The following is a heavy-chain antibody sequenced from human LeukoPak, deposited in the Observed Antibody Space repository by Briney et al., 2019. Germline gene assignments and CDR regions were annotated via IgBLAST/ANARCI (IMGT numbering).Heavy chain of an antibody. CDR1: GFTFSSYS. Sequence: GGSLRLSCAASGFTFSSYSMNWVRQAPGKGLEWVSSISSSSSYIYYADSVRGRFTISRDIAKNSLYLQMNSLRAEDTAVYYCARSTTDFWSGDFDPWGQGTLVTVSS. CDR3: ARSTTDFWSGDFDP. CDR2: ISSSSSYI. D-gene: IGHD3-3*01. J-gene: IGHJ5*02. V-gene: IGHV3-21*01.